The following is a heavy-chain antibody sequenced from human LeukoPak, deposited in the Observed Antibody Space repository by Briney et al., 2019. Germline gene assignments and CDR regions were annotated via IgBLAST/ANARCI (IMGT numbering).Heavy chain of an antibody. J-gene: IGHJ4*02. D-gene: IGHD3-22*01. V-gene: IGHV3-43*01. CDR1: GFTFDDYT. Sequence: GGSLRLSCATSGFTFDDYTMHWVRQAPGKGLEWVALTNWDGVHTYYADSVKGRFTISRDNSKNSLHLQMNSLRTDDTAVYYCAADYYDSSGYYQGRDYWGQGTLVTVSS. CDR2: TNWDGVHT. CDR3: AADYYDSSGYYQGRDY.